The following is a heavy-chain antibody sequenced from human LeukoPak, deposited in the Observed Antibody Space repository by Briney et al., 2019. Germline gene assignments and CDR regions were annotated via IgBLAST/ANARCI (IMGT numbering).Heavy chain of an antibody. V-gene: IGHV3-30*02. Sequence: GGSLRLSCAASGFTFSSYGMHWVRQAPGQGLEWVAFIRYDGSNKYDADSVKGRFTISRDNSKNTLYLQMNSLRVEDTAVYYCAKDHYYGSGSYYNDNYMDVWGKGTTVTISS. D-gene: IGHD3-10*01. CDR1: GFTFSSYG. CDR3: AKDHYYGSGSYYNDNYMDV. J-gene: IGHJ6*03. CDR2: IRYDGSNK.